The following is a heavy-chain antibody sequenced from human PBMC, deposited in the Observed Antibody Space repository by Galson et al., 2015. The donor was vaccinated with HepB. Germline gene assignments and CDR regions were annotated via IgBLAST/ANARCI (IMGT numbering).Heavy chain of an antibody. J-gene: IGHJ4*02. V-gene: IGHV3-53*01. CDR3: ARVFMEVTTSFFDY. CDR2: IYSGGST. CDR1: GFTVSSNY. Sequence: SLRLSCAASGFTVSSNYMSWVRQAPGKGLEWVSVIYSGGSTYYADSVKGRFTISRDNSKNTLYLQMNSLRAEDTAVYYCARVFMEVTTSFFDYWGQGTLVTVSS. D-gene: IGHD4-17*01.